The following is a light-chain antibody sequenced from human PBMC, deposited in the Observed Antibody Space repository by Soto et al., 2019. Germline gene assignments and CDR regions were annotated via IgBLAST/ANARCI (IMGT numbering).Light chain of an antibody. V-gene: IGLV2-14*01. CDR1: STDVGGYNY. CDR3: SSYTTNSTLARV. CDR2: EVS. Sequence: QSVLTQPASVSGSPGQSIAISCTGTSTDVGGYNYVSWYQQHPGKGPKLMIYEVSNRPSGVSNRFSGSKSGNTASLTISGLQPEDEADYYCSSYTTNSTLARVFGGGTKVTVL. J-gene: IGLJ3*02.